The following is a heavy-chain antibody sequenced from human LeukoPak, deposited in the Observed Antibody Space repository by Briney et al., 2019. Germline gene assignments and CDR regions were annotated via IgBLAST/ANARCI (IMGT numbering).Heavy chain of an antibody. D-gene: IGHD4-17*01. CDR3: ARAGDCGEIDY. V-gene: IGHV1-18*01. J-gene: IGHJ4*02. Sequence: ASVKVSCKASGYTFTSYDITWVRQAPGQGLEWMGWISAYNGNTNYAQKFQGRVTMTTDTSTNTAYMALTSLRSDDTAVYYCARAGDCGEIDYWGQGTLVTVSS. CDR2: ISAYNGNT. CDR1: GYTFTSYD.